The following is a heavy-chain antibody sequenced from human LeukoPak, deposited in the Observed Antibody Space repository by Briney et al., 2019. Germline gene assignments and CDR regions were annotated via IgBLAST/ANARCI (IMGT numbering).Heavy chain of an antibody. CDR2: MNPNSGNT. J-gene: IGHJ4*02. D-gene: IGHD2-21*02. CDR3: ARGPLVVSVVTAYYFDY. CDR1: GYTFTSYD. Sequence: ASVKVSCKASGYTFTSYDINWVRQATGQGLEWMGWMNPNSGNTGYAQKFQGRVTITRNTSISTAYMELSSLRSEDTAVYYCARGPLVVSVVTAYYFDYWGQGTLVTVSS. V-gene: IGHV1-8*03.